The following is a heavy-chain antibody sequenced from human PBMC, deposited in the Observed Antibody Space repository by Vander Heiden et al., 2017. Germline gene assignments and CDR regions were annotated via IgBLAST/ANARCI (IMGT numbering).Heavy chain of an antibody. V-gene: IGHV3-30-3*01. CDR1: GFPFSSYA. Sequence: QVQPVESGGGVVQPGRSLRLSCAASGFPFSSYAMHWVRQAPGKGLEWVAVISYDGSNKYYADSVKGRFTISRDNSKNTLYLQMNSLRAEDTAVYYCARPWTYYDFWSGYQSPFGYWGQGTLVTVSS. J-gene: IGHJ4*02. CDR2: ISYDGSNK. CDR3: ARPWTYYDFWSGYQSPFGY. D-gene: IGHD3-3*01.